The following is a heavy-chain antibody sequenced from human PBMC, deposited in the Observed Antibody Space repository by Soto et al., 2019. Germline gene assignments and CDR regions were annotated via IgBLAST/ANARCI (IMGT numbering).Heavy chain of an antibody. J-gene: IGHJ4*02. CDR1: GYTFSTYY. D-gene: IGHD3-3*01. V-gene: IGHV1-46*01. Sequence: ASVKVSAKASGYTFSTYYLHWVRQASGQGLERLGIINPRDGSTVSAQKFQGRVTMTRDTSTTTIYMDLSGLSSEHTAVYFCSRSILDTTKNYLDYWGQGTMVTVSS. CDR2: INPRDGST. CDR3: SRSILDTTKNYLDY.